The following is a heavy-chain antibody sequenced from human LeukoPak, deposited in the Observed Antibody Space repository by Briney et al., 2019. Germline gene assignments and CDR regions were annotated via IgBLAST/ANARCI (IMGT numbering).Heavy chain of an antibody. J-gene: IGHJ4*02. V-gene: IGHV4-61*02. Sequence: SQTMSLTCTVYGGSISSGTYYWSWIRQPAGKGLEWIGRIYTSGSTNYNPSLKSRVTISVDTSKNQFSLKLSSVTAADTAVYYCAGTYCGGDCYSTNFDYWGQGTLVTVSS. CDR2: IYTSGST. D-gene: IGHD2-21*02. CDR1: GGSISSGTYY. CDR3: AGTYCGGDCYSTNFDY.